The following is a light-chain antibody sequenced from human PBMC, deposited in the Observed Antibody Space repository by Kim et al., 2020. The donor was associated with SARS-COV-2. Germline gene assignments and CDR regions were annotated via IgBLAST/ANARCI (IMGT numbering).Light chain of an antibody. J-gene: IGKJ2*01. CDR1: QSVNSGY. V-gene: IGKV3-20*01. CDR2: GTS. CDR3: HQSGSSPPYP. Sequence: PGERATLSCRAIQSVNSGYLAWCQQRPGQAPRLLSYGTSNRAIDIPDRFNGSGSGTDFTRTISSLGPEDFSVYYCHQSGSSPPYPFGQGTKLEI.